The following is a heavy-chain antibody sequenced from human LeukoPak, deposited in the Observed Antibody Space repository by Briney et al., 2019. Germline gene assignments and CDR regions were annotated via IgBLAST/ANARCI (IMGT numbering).Heavy chain of an antibody. Sequence: ASVKVSCKASGYTLTGYYMHWVRQAPGQGLEWMGWMNPNSGGTKYAQKFQGRVTMTRDTSISTAYMELSRLRSDDTAMYYCARDKLGLGELSLYDQWGQGTLVTVSS. CDR2: MNPNSGGT. CDR1: GYTLTGYY. D-gene: IGHD3-16*02. J-gene: IGHJ5*02. V-gene: IGHV1-2*02. CDR3: ARDKLGLGELSLYDQ.